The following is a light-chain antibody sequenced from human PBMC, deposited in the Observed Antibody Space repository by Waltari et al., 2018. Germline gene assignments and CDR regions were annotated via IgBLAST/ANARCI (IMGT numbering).Light chain of an antibody. CDR1: QSVLFSSNNKNY. V-gene: IGKV4-1*01. J-gene: IGKJ1*01. CDR2: WAS. CDR3: QQYYSTPRT. Sequence: IVMTQSPDSLAVSLGETATINHKSRQSVLFSSNNKNYLAWYQQKVGQPPKLLISWASTRDSGVPDRFSGSGSETDFTLTISSLQAEDVAVYYCQQYYSTPRTFGQGTKVEIK.